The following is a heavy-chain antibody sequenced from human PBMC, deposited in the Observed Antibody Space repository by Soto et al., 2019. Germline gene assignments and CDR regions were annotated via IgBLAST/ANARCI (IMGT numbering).Heavy chain of an antibody. CDR2: ISYDGSNK. D-gene: IGHD6-19*01. V-gene: IGHV3-30*18. J-gene: IGHJ4*02. Sequence: GGSLRLSCAASGFTFSSYGMHWVRQAPGKGLEWVAVISYDGSNKYYADSVKGRFTISRDNSKNTLYLQMNSLRAEDTAVYYCAKDRFEQWLAPSSYFDYWGQGTLVTVSS. CDR3: AKDRFEQWLAPSSYFDY. CDR1: GFTFSSYG.